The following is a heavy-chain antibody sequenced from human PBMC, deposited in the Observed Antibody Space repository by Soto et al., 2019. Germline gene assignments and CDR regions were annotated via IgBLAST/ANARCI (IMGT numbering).Heavy chain of an antibody. D-gene: IGHD3-9*01. J-gene: IGHJ6*02. CDR3: AHFDIVTVPTQIMDV. V-gene: IGHV2-5*01. CDR1: GFSFSSRGVG. Sequence: SGPTLVNPTQTLTLTCTFSGFSFSSRGVGVTWIRQPPGKALEWLTLIYWNDDKYYSPSLKSRLTVNKDTSKNQVVLTMTNMDPVYTSTYYCAHFDIVTVPTQIMDVWGQGTTVTVSS. CDR2: IYWNDDK.